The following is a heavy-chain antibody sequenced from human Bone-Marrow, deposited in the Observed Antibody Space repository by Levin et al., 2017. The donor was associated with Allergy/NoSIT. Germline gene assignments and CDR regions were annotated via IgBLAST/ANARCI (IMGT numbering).Heavy chain of an antibody. CDR3: ARVGDRYDAFDV. CDR1: GDSVSSGSYY. V-gene: IGHV4-61*01. D-gene: IGHD3-16*01. Sequence: SETLSLTCTVSGDSVSSGSYYWSWIRQSPGKGLEWIAFIYYTGNTHYNPSLQSRATVSVDTSRNQFSVKLTSVTAADTAVYFCARVGDRYDAFDVWGQGTAVSVSS. J-gene: IGHJ3*01. CDR2: IYYTGNT.